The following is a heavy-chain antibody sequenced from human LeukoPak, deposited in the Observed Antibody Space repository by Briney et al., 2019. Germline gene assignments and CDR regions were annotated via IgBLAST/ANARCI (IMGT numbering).Heavy chain of an antibody. CDR2: IYYSGST. J-gene: IGHJ4*02. CDR1: GGSISNYY. V-gene: IGHV4-59*01. D-gene: IGHD2-2*01. CDR3: ARAVAPAWYYFDY. Sequence: SETLSLTCIVSGGSISNYYWSWIRQPPGKGLEWIGYIYYSGSTNYNPSLKSRVTISVDTSKTQFSLKLSSVTAAGTAVYYCARAVAPAWYYFDYWGQGTLVTVSS.